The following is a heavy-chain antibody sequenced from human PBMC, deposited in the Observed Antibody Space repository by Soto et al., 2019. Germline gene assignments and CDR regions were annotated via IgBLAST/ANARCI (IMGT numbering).Heavy chain of an antibody. CDR3: ARDAYCSGGSCYLGWFDP. CDR2: ISAYNGNT. CDR1: GYTFTSYG. D-gene: IGHD2-15*01. Sequence: ASVKVSCKASGYTFTSYGISWVRQAPGQGLEWMGWISAYNGNTNYAQKLQGRVTMTTDTSTSTAYMELRSLRSDDTAVYYCARDAYCSGGSCYLGWFDPWGQGTLVTVSS. J-gene: IGHJ5*02. V-gene: IGHV1-18*04.